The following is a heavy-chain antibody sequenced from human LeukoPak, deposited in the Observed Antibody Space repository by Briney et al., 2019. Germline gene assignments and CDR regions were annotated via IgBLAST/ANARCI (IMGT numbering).Heavy chain of an antibody. D-gene: IGHD6-19*01. CDR2: ISGGGGST. Sequence: GGSLRLSCAASGFTFDDYAMHWVRQAPGKGLEWVSLISGGGGSTYYADPVKGRFTISRDNSKNSLYLQMNSLSTEDTALYYCAKGGSGWSYYFDFWGQGTLVTVSS. CDR1: GFTFDDYA. J-gene: IGHJ4*02. CDR3: AKGGSGWSYYFDF. V-gene: IGHV3-43*02.